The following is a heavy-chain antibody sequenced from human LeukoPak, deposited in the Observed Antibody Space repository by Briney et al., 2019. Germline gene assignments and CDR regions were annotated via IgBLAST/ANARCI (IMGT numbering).Heavy chain of an antibody. D-gene: IGHD4-17*01. CDR3: ARDNGHGDYVFDY. J-gene: IGHJ4*02. Sequence: SGGSLRLSCAASGFTFSDYYMSWIRQAPGKGLEWVSYISSSGSTIYYADSVKGRFTISRDNAKNSLYLQMNSLRAEDTAVYYCARDNGHGDYVFDYWGQGTLVTVSS. V-gene: IGHV3-11*01. CDR2: ISSSGSTI. CDR1: GFTFSDYY.